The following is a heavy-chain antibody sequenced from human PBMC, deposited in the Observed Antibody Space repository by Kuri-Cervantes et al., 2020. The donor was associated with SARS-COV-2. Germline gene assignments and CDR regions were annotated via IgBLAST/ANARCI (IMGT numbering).Heavy chain of an antibody. V-gene: IGHV4-59*01. CDR1: GFTFSSYG. D-gene: IGHD6-13*01. CDR2: IYYSGST. CDR3: ARDHGSFRITAAGIDAFDI. Sequence: GSLRLSCAASGFTFSSYGMHWIRQPPGKGLEWIGYIYYSGSTNYNPSLKSRVTISVDTSKNQFSLKLSSVTAADTAVYYCARDHGSFRITAAGIDAFDIWGQGTMVTDSS. J-gene: IGHJ3*02.